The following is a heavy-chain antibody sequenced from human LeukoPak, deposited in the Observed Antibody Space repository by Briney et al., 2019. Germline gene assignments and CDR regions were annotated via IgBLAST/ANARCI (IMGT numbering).Heavy chain of an antibody. J-gene: IGHJ4*02. CDR3: ARAQLLWFGGSFDY. Sequence: GGSLRLSCAASGFSFSNHGMNWVRQAPGKGLEWVAVVTYDGNHKNYADSVKGRFTISRDNSKNTLYLQMNSLRAEDTAVYYCARAQLLWFGGSFDYWGQGTLVTVSS. CDR2: VTYDGNHK. D-gene: IGHD3-10*01. CDR1: GFSFSNHG. V-gene: IGHV3-30*03.